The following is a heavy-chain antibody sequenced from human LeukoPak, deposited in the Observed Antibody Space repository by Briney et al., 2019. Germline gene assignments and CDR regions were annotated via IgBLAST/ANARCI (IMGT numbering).Heavy chain of an antibody. Sequence: PSETLSLTCTVSGGSISSSSYYWGWIRQPPGKGLEWIGSFYYSGSTYYNPSLKSRVTISVDTSKNQFSLKLSSVTAADTAVYYCAKGSIVVVVATTLDWFDPWGQGTLVNVSS. D-gene: IGHD2-15*01. CDR2: FYYSGST. V-gene: IGHV4-39*07. J-gene: IGHJ5*02. CDR3: AKGSIVVVVATTLDWFDP. CDR1: GGSISSSSYY.